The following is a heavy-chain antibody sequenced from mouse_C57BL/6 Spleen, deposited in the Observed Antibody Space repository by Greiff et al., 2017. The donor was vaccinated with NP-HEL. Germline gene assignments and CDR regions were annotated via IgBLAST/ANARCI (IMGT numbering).Heavy chain of an antibody. CDR1: GYTFTSYT. V-gene: IGHV1-4*01. Sequence: QVQLQQSGAELARPGASVKMSCKASGYTFTSYTMHWVKQRPGQGLEWIGYINPSSGYTKYNQKFKDKAPLTADKASSTAYMQLSSLTSEDSAVYYCARSFITTVVADYWGQGTTLTVSS. CDR2: INPSSGYT. CDR3: ARSFITTVVADY. J-gene: IGHJ2*01. D-gene: IGHD1-1*01.